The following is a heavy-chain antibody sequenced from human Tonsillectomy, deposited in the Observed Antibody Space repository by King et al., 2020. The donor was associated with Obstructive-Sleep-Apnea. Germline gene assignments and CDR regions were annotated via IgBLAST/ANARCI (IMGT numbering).Heavy chain of an antibody. CDR2: IYYSGST. CDR3: ARGGYSAYYFRY. D-gene: IGHD5-12*01. V-gene: IGHV4-39*07. CDR1: GGSISSRTYY. J-gene: IGHJ4*02. Sequence: QLQESGPVLLKPSETLSLTCTVSGGSISSRTYYWGWIRQPPGKRLAWIGNIYYSGSTYYNPSLKYRVTISVDTSKNHFSLKLRSVTAADTAVYYCARGGYSAYYFRYWGQGTLVTVSS.